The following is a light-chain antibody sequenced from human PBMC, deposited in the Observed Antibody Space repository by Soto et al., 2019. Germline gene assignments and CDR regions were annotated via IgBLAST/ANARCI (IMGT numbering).Light chain of an antibody. CDR3: QQYYSTPPT. Sequence: DIVMTQSPDSLAVSLGERATINCKSSQSVLYSSNNQNYLAWYQQKPRQPPKLVIYWASTRESGVHDRFSGRGSGTDFTLTISSLQAEDVAVCYCQQYYSTPPTFGGGTKVEIK. CDR1: QSVLYSSNNQNY. CDR2: WAS. J-gene: IGKJ4*01. V-gene: IGKV4-1*01.